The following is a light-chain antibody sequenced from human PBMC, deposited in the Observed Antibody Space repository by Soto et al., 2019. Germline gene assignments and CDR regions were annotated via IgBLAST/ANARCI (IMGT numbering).Light chain of an antibody. CDR2: SAS. CDR3: QQLSRYPLT. V-gene: IGKV1-9*01. J-gene: IGKJ4*01. CDR1: QALSNY. Sequence: DIQLTQSPSVLSSSVGDTVTLTCRASQALSNYLAWYQQKPGKAPDLLIYSASTLQSGVPSRFRGSGSETEFSLTIRALKPEDFETYYCQQLSRYPLTFGGGTKVDIK.